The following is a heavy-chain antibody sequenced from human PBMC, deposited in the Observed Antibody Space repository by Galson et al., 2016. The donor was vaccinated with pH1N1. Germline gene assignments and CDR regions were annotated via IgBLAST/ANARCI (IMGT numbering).Heavy chain of an antibody. Sequence: ETLSLTCALSGGSISGHCWSWVRQSPGRGLEWIGYVHYTGWNNYNPSLKSRVTISIDTSKREFSLNLRSVSAADTGIYYCARRGRWQQMGFWSQGILVTVSA. CDR1: GGSISGHC. D-gene: IGHD5-24*01. V-gene: IGHV4-59*11. J-gene: IGHJ4*02. CDR3: ARRGRWQQMGF. CDR2: VHYTGWN.